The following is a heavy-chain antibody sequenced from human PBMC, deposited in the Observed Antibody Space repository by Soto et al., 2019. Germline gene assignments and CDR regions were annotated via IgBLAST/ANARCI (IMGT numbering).Heavy chain of an antibody. V-gene: IGHV1-8*02. CDR2: MNPINGAT. CDR3: GRGPSPRAPAGGTPYYYAMDV. J-gene: IGHJ6*02. CDR1: GYDFTAYD. Sequence: ASVKVSCKASGYDFTAYDINWVRQASGHGLEWMGWMNPINGATGSARRVQGRVRMTRNTATATAYLELTSLRSDDSAVYFCGRGPSPRAPAGGTPYYYAMDVWGQGTTVTVSS. D-gene: IGHD2-2*01.